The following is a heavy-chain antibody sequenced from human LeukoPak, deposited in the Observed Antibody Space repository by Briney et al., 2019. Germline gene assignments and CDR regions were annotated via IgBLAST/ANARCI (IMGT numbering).Heavy chain of an antibody. V-gene: IGHV3-30*18. J-gene: IGHJ5*02. CDR1: GFTFSSYG. CDR3: AKDGLSVGFDP. Sequence: PGGSLGLSCAASGFTFSSYGMHWVRQAPGKGLEWVAVISYDGSNKYYADSVKGRFTISRDNSKNTLYLQMNSLRAEDTAVYYCAKDGLSVGFDPWGQGTLVTVSS. CDR2: ISYDGSNK.